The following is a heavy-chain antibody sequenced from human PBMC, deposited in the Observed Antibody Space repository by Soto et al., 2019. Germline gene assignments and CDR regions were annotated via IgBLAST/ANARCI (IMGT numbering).Heavy chain of an antibody. CDR3: ARARSWNNWNIRYYYYGMDV. V-gene: IGHV1-69*01. CDR2: IIPIFGTA. CDR1: GGTFSSYA. D-gene: IGHD1-20*01. J-gene: IGHJ6*02. Sequence: QVQLVQSGAEVKKPGSSVKVSCKASGGTFSSYAISWVRQAPGQGLEWMGGIIPIFGTANYAQKFQGRVTITADESTSTAYMELSSLRSEDTAVYYCARARSWNNWNIRYYYYGMDVWGQGTTVTVSS.